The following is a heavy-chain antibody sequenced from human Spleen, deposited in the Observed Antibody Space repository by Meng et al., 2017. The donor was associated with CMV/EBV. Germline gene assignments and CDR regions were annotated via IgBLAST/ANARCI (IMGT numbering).Heavy chain of an antibody. CDR2: IYSGGSST. J-gene: IGHJ6*02. V-gene: IGHV3-23*03. Sequence: GESLKISCAASGFTFSSYAMSWVRQAPGKGLEWVSVIYSGGSSTYYADSVKGRFTISRDNAKNSLYLQMNSLRAEDTAVYYCARDNVLGYYYGMDVWGQGTTVTVSS. CDR1: GFTFSSYA. CDR3: ARDNVLGYYYGMDV. D-gene: IGHD2-8*01.